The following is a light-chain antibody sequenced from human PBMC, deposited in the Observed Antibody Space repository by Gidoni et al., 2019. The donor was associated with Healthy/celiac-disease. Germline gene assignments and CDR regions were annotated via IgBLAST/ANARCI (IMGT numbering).Light chain of an antibody. CDR1: QSISSY. CDR2: AAS. Sequence: DIQMTQSPSSLSASVGDRVTITCRASQSISSYLNWYQQKPRKAPKLLIYAASSLQSGVPSRFSGSGSGTDFTLTISSLQPEDFATYYCQQSYSTLTFXGXTKVEIK. J-gene: IGKJ4*01. V-gene: IGKV1-39*01. CDR3: QQSYSTLT.